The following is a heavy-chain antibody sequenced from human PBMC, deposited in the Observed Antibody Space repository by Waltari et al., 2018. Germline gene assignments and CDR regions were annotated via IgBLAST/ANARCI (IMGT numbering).Heavy chain of an antibody. CDR1: GGSFSGYY. D-gene: IGHD6-25*01. CDR3: ARQRPLAMYYYYYYMDV. J-gene: IGHJ6*03. Sequence: QVQLQQWGAGLLKPSETLSLTCAVYGGSFSGYYWSWIRQPPGKGLEWIGEINPSGRTHYNPSLKSRGTLSVDTSKNQFSLKPRSVTAADTAVYYCARQRPLAMYYYYYYMDVWGKGTTVTVSS. CDR2: INPSGRT. V-gene: IGHV4-34*01.